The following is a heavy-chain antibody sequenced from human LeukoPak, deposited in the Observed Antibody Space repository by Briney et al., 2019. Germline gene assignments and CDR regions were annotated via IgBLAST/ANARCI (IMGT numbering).Heavy chain of an antibody. CDR2: ISAYNGNT. Sequence: ASVKVSCKASGYTFTSYGISWVRQAPGQGLEWMGWISAYNGNTNYAQKLQGRVTMTTDASTSTAYMELRSLRSEDTAVYYCARAGADSIIYNWFDPWGQGTLVTVSS. CDR3: ARAGADSIIYNWFDP. V-gene: IGHV1-18*01. J-gene: IGHJ5*02. D-gene: IGHD1-26*01. CDR1: GYTFTSYG.